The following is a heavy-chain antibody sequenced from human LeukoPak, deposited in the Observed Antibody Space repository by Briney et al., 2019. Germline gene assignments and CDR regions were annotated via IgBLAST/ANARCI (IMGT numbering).Heavy chain of an antibody. CDR2: IKQDGSEK. CDR1: GFTFSSYW. D-gene: IGHD6-6*01. CDR3: ARDRVAARQWGYYYYMDV. V-gene: IGHV3-7*01. J-gene: IGHJ6*03. Sequence: GGSLRLSCAASGFTFSSYWMSWVRQAPGKGLEWVANIKQDGSEKYYVDSVKGRFTISRDNSKNTLYLQMNSLRAEDTAVYYCARDRVAARQWGYYYYMDVWGKGTTVTVSS.